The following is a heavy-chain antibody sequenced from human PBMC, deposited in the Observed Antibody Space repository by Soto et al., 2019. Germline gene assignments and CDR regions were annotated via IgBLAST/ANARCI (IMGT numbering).Heavy chain of an antibody. CDR1: GFIFSGYA. V-gene: IGHV3-30-3*01. CDR2: IAYDGNTQ. J-gene: IGHJ4*02. D-gene: IGHD3-9*01. CDR3: AKETNAYEINY. Sequence: QVQLVESGGGVVQPGRPLRLSCAASGFIFSGYAMHWVRQAPGKGLEWVAVIAYDGNTQYYADSVKGRFTVSRDNSNNMLYVQMNNLRDEDTAMYYCAKETNAYEINYWGQGTPVTVSS.